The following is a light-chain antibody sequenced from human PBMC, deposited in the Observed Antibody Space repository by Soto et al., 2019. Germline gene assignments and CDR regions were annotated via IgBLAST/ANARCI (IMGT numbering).Light chain of an antibody. CDR2: DVI. Sequence: QSALTQPRSVSGSPGQSVTISCTGTSSDVGAYNYVSWYQQEPGKAPKLMIYDVIKRPSGVPDRFSGSKSDNAASLTISGLQAEDEADYYCCSYAGTYTYVFGPGTKLTVL. J-gene: IGLJ1*01. CDR1: SSDVGAYNY. CDR3: CSYAGTYTYV. V-gene: IGLV2-11*01.